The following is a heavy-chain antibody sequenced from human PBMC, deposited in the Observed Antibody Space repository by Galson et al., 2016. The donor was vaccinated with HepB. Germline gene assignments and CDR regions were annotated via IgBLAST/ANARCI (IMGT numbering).Heavy chain of an antibody. CDR1: GFTFSSYA. CDR2: ISGSGGTT. D-gene: IGHD2-15*01. CDR3: AKGAYSLPENFQH. J-gene: IGHJ1*01. Sequence: SLRLSCAASGFTFSSYAMTWVRQPPGKGLEWVSSISGSGGTTYYADSLKGRFTISRDNSKRTLYLQMNSLRAEDTAVYYCAKGAYSLPENFQHWGQGTLVTVSS. V-gene: IGHV3-23*01.